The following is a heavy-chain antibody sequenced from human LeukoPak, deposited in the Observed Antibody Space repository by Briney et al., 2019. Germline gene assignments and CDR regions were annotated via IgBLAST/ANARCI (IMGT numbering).Heavy chain of an antibody. D-gene: IGHD3-22*01. J-gene: IGHJ3*02. V-gene: IGHV3-21*01. CDR3: ARSHSSSGYYYDAFDI. CDR2: ISSSSSYI. CDR1: GFTFSSYS. Sequence: GGSLRLSCAASGFTFSSYSMNWVRQAPGTGLEWVSSISSSSSYIYYADSVKGRFTISRDNAKNSLYLQMNSLRAEDTAVYYCARSHSSSGYYYDAFDIWGQGTMVTVSS.